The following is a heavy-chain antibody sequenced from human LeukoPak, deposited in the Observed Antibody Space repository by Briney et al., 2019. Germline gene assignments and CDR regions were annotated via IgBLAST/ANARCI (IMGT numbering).Heavy chain of an antibody. J-gene: IGHJ6*02. CDR3: ARDQGIVATILGDYNYGMDV. CDR2: ISAYNGNT. CDR1: GYTFTSYG. Sequence: GASVKVSCKASGYTFTSYGISWVRQAPGQGLEWMGWISAYNGNTNYAQKLQGRVTMTTDTSTSTAYMELRSLRSDDTAVYYCARDQGIVATILGDYNYGMDVWGQGTTVSVSS. V-gene: IGHV1-18*01. D-gene: IGHD5-12*01.